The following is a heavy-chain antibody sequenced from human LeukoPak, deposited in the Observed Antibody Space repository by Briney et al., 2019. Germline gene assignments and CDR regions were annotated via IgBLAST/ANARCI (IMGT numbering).Heavy chain of an antibody. CDR1: GGTFSNYA. Sequence: GASVKVSCKASGGTFSNYAISWVRQAPGQGLEWMGGIIPIFGTANYAQKFQGRVTITADESTSTAYMELSSLRSEDTAVYYCSTNYGDYEAFDYWGQGTLVTVSS. CDR3: STNYGDYEAFDY. CDR2: IIPIFGTA. J-gene: IGHJ4*02. V-gene: IGHV1-69*13. D-gene: IGHD4-17*01.